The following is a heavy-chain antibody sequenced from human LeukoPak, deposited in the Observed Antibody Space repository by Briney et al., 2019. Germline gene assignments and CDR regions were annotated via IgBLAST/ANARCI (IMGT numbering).Heavy chain of an antibody. V-gene: IGHV1-18*01. J-gene: IGHJ3*02. CDR3: AREDAMIVKGGAFDI. CDR2: ISAYNGNT. D-gene: IGHD3-22*01. CDR1: GYTFTSYG. Sequence: GASVKVCCKASGYTFTSYGISWVRQAPGQGLEWMGWISAYNGNTNYAQKLQGRVTMTTDTSTSTAYMELRSLRSDDTAVYYCAREDAMIVKGGAFDIWGQGTMVTVSS.